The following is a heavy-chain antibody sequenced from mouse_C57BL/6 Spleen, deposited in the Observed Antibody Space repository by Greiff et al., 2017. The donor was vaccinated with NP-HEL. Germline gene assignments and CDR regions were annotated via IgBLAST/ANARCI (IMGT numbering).Heavy chain of an antibody. V-gene: IGHV5-6*01. CDR2: ISSGGSYT. J-gene: IGHJ4*01. Sequence: EVKLMESGGDLVKPGGSLKLSCAASGFTFSSYGMSWVRQTPDTRLEWVATISSGGSYTYYPDSVKGRFTISRDNAKNTLYLQMSSLKSEDTAMYYCASLVDYWGQGTSVTVSS. CDR3: ASLVDY. CDR1: GFTFSSYG.